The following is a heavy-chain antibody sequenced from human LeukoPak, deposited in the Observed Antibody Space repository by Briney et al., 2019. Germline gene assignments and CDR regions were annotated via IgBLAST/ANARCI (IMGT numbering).Heavy chain of an antibody. Sequence: GGSLRLSCAASGFTFSSYAMSWVRQAPGKGLEWVSAISGSGGSTYYADSVKGRFTISRDNSKNTLYLQMSSLRAEDTAVYYCAKVRSMIVVVITVSGRRAFDYWGQGTLVTVSS. CDR3: AKVRSMIVVVITVSGRRAFDY. CDR1: GFTFSSYA. CDR2: ISGSGGST. D-gene: IGHD3-22*01. J-gene: IGHJ4*02. V-gene: IGHV3-23*01.